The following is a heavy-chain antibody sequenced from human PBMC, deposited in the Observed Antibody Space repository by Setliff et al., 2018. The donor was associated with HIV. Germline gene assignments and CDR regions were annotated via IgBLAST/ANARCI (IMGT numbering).Heavy chain of an antibody. J-gene: IGHJ5*02. D-gene: IGHD3-16*01. V-gene: IGHV3-53*01. CDR3: AKGVKWLDP. Sequence: PGGSLRLSCAASGFTVSINYMSWVRQAPGKGLEWVSVMYSDGRTFYADSVKGRFTISRDDSKNTVYLQMHSLRVDDTAAYHCAKGVKWLDPWGQGTLVTAPQ. CDR2: MYSDGRT. CDR1: GFTVSINY.